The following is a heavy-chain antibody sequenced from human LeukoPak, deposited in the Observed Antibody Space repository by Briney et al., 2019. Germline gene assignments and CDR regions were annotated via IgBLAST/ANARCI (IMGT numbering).Heavy chain of an antibody. CDR1: GYTFTGYY. J-gene: IGHJ4*02. CDR2: INPNSGGT. V-gene: IGHV1-2*02. CDR3: AREKSASSSTSCYLDY. D-gene: IGHD2-2*01. Sequence: ALVKVSCKASGYTFTGYYMHWVRQAPGQGLEWMGWINPNSGGTNYAQKFQGRVTMTRDTSISTAYMELSRLRSDDTAVYYCAREKSASSSTSCYLDYWGQGTLVTVSS.